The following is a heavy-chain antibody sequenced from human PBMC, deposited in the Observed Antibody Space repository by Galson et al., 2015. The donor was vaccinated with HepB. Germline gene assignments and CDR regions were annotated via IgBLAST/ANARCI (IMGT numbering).Heavy chain of an antibody. Sequence: SLRLSCAASGFTFKMYSLNWVRQAPGKGLEWISGVSGSSDETHYADSVKGRFTISRDNSKNTVFLQMNNLRVDDTATYYCAKEGEHFFGVGHYYKGIDYWGQGVLVTVAS. CDR1: GFTFKMYS. J-gene: IGHJ4*02. V-gene: IGHV3-23*01. D-gene: IGHD3-10*01. CDR3: AKEGEHFFGVGHYYKGIDY. CDR2: VSGSSDET.